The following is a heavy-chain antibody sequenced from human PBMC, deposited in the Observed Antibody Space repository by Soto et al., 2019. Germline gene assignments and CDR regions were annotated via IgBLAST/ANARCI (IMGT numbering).Heavy chain of an antibody. CDR3: AIGDYYSSGQNEFYI. Sequence: SETLSLTCTVSGGSISSYYWSWIRQPPGPGLGWIGYIYYSGSTNYNPSLKSRVTISVDTSKNQFSLKLSSVTAADTAVYYCAIGDYYSSGQNEFYICRQGTMV. J-gene: IGHJ3*02. CDR2: IYYSGST. V-gene: IGHV4-59*01. D-gene: IGHD3-22*01. CDR1: GGSISSYY.